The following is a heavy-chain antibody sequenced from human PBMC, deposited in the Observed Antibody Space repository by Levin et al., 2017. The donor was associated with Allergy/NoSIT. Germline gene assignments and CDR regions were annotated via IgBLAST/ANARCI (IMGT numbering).Heavy chain of an antibody. CDR1: GYSFTSYW. CDR2: IYPGDSDT. CDR3: ARGPTVTHFDY. J-gene: IGHJ4*02. Sequence: GGSLRLSCKGSGYSFTSYWIGWVRQMPGKGLEWMGIIYPGDSDTRYSPSFQGQVIISADKSISIVYLQWSSLKASDTAMYYCARGPTVTHFDYWGQGTLVTVSS. D-gene: IGHD4-17*01. V-gene: IGHV5-51*01.